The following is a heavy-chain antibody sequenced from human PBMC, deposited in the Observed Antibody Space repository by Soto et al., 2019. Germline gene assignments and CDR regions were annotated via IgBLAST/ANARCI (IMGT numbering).Heavy chain of an antibody. CDR2: ISGYNGNT. J-gene: IGHJ6*02. D-gene: IGHD3-10*02. V-gene: IGHV1-18*01. Sequence: ASVKVTCKASGGTFSSCTISWVRQAPGQGLEWMGWISGYNGNTNYAQELQGRVTMTTDTSTSTAYMELRSLRSDDTAAYYCARRPLFDYAMDVWGQGTTVTVSS. CDR3: ARRPLFDYAMDV. CDR1: GGTFSSCT.